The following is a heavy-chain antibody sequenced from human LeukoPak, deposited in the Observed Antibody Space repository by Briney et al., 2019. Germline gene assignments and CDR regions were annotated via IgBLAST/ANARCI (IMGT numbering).Heavy chain of an antibody. D-gene: IGHD6-19*01. Sequence: AVKVSCMDSGFSLTSSAMQWVRQARGRRLERIGRIGGDYGNNNYAQKFHERVTITSDMSTSTAYMELTSLRSEDTAVYDCAADTSSGAIYYWGQGNLVTVSA. J-gene: IGHJ4*02. CDR1: GFSLTSSA. V-gene: IGHV1-58*02. CDR2: IGGDYGNN. CDR3: AADTSSGAIYY.